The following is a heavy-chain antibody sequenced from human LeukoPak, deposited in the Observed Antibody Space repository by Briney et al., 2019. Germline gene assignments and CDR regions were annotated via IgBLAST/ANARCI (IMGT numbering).Heavy chain of an antibody. Sequence: PGGSLRLSCAASGFTFSSYWMSWVRQAPGKGLEWVANIKQDGSEKYYVDSVKGRFTISRDNAKNSLYLQMNSLRAEGTAVYYCARDPGYGDYVRWFDPWGQGTLVTVSS. V-gene: IGHV3-7*01. CDR2: IKQDGSEK. J-gene: IGHJ5*02. CDR3: ARDPGYGDYVRWFDP. CDR1: GFTFSSYW. D-gene: IGHD4-17*01.